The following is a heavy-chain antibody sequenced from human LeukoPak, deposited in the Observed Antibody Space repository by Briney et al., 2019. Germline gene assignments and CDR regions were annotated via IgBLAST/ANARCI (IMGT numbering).Heavy chain of an antibody. V-gene: IGHV1-69*05. J-gene: IGHJ4*02. CDR1: GGTFSSYA. D-gene: IGHD5-18*01. CDR3: ASDHTAMVTLDY. Sequence: SVKVSCKASGGTFSSYAISWVRQAPGQGLEWMGGIIPIFGTANYAQKFQGRVTITTDESTSTAYMELSSLGSEDTAVYYCASDHTAMVTLDYWGQGTLVTVSS. CDR2: IIPIFGTA.